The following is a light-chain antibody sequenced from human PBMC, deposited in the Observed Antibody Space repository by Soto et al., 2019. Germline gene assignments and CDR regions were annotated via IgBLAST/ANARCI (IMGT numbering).Light chain of an antibody. CDR1: SSNIGAGYD. CDR3: QSYDSSLSV. Sequence: QSVLTQPPSVSGAPVQSVTISCTGSSSNIGAGYDVHWYQQLPRTAPKLLIYGNSNRPSGVPDRFSGSKSGTSASLAITGLQAEDEADYYCQSYDSSLSVFGGGTKLTVL. J-gene: IGLJ2*01. CDR2: GNS. V-gene: IGLV1-40*01.